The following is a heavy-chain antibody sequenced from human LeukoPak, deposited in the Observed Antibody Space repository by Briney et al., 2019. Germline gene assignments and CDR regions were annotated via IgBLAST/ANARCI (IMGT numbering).Heavy chain of an antibody. D-gene: IGHD1-26*01. Sequence: PGASLRLSCATSGFTFSSYAMSWVRQAPGKGLEWVSAISGSGGSTYYADSVKGRFTISRDNSKNTLYLQMNSLRAEDTAVYHCAKDVPTGSYPNPFDYWGQGTLVTVSS. CDR2: ISGSGGST. V-gene: IGHV3-23*01. CDR3: AKDVPTGSYPNPFDY. CDR1: GFTFSSYA. J-gene: IGHJ4*02.